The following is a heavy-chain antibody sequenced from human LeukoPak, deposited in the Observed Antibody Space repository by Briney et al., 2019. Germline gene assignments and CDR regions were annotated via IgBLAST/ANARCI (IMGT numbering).Heavy chain of an antibody. D-gene: IGHD5-18*01. CDR3: ARSEYSYGADAFDI. V-gene: IGHV4-59*01. CDR2: IYYSGST. Sequence: SETLSLTCTVSGGSISSYYWSWIRQPPGKGLEWIGYIYYSGSTNYSPSLKSRVSISVDTSKNQFSLKLSSVTAADTAVYYCARSEYSYGADAFDIWGQGTMVTVSS. CDR1: GGSISSYY. J-gene: IGHJ3*02.